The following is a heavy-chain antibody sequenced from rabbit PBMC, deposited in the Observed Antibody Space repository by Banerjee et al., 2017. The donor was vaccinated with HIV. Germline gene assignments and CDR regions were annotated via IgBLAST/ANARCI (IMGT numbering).Heavy chain of an antibody. CDR1: DFSFRNTPY. CDR2: IYAGSGGTT. CDR3: AREEFYFNL. J-gene: IGHJ4*01. V-gene: IGHV1S40*01. Sequence: QSLDETGGELVKPETSMTLSSTATDFSFRNTPYMCWVRQAPGKGLEWTACIYAGSGGTTYYAAWAKGRFPISKTSSTTVTLQMTSLTAADTATYFCAREEFYFNLWGQGTLVTVS.